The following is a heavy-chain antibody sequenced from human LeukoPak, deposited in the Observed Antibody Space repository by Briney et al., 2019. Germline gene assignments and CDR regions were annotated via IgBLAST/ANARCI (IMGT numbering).Heavy chain of an antibody. D-gene: IGHD1-7*01. CDR1: GFTFSTYG. CDR3: AKEGTTGRKNYYYYMDV. J-gene: IGHJ6*03. Sequence: GRSLRLSCAASGFTFSTYGMHWVRQAPGKGLEWVAVIWCDGSNKYYADSVKGRFTISRDNSKNTLYLQMNSLRAEDTAVYYCAKEGTTGRKNYYYYMDVWGKGTTVTVSS. CDR2: IWCDGSNK. V-gene: IGHV3-33*06.